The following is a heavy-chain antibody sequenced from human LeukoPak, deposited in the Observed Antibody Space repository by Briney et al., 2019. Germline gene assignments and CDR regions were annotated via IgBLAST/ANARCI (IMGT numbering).Heavy chain of an antibody. V-gene: IGHV4-39*07. D-gene: IGHD3-10*01. CDR2: IYYSGST. Sequence: SETLSLTCTVSGGSISSSSYYWGWIRQPPGKGLEWIGSIYYSGSTYYNPSLKSRVTISVDTPKNQFSLKLSSVTAADTAVYYCASFFGDYYFYYSMDVWGKGTTVTVSS. J-gene: IGHJ6*03. CDR1: GGSISSSSYY. CDR3: ASFFGDYYFYYSMDV.